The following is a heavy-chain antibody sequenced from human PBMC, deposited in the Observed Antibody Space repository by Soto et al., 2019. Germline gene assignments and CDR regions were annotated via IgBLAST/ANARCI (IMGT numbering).Heavy chain of an antibody. V-gene: IGHV3-7*03. CDR1: GFTFSSYW. D-gene: IGHD3-22*01. J-gene: IGHJ6*02. Sequence: LRLSCAASGFTFSSYWMTWVRQAPGKGLEWVANIKQDGSEKYYVDSVKGRFTISRDNAKNSLFLQMNSLRAEDTAVYYCARDRSNYYDSSGYPHYYYYYGMDVWGQGTTVTVS. CDR2: IKQDGSEK. CDR3: ARDRSNYYDSSGYPHYYYYYGMDV.